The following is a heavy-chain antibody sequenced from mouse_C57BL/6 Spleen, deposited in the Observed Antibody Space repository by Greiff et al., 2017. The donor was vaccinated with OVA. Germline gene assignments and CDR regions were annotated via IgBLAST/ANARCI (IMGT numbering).Heavy chain of an antibody. V-gene: IGHV5-17*01. Sequence: EVMLVESGGGLVKPGGSLKLSCAASGFTFSDYGMHWVRQAPEKGLEWVAYISSGSSTIYYADTVKGRFTISRDNAKNTLFLQMTSLRSEDTAMYYCASYDYEGYWYFDVWGTGTTVTVSS. CDR3: ASYDYEGYWYFDV. J-gene: IGHJ1*03. D-gene: IGHD2-4*01. CDR2: ISSGSSTI. CDR1: GFTFSDYG.